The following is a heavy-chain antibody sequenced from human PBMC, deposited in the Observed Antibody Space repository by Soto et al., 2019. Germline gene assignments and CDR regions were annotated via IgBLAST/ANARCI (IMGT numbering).Heavy chain of an antibody. J-gene: IGHJ6*02. V-gene: IGHV4-34*01. CDR3: ARGRRYSSSWYGMWNYGMDV. CDR1: GGSFSGYY. D-gene: IGHD6-13*01. CDR2: INHSGST. Sequence: SETLSLTCAVYGGSFSGYYWSWIRQPPGRGLEWIGEINHSGSTNYNPSLKSRVTISVDTSKNQFSLKLSSVTAADTAVYYCARGRRYSSSWYGMWNYGMDVWGQGTTVTVS.